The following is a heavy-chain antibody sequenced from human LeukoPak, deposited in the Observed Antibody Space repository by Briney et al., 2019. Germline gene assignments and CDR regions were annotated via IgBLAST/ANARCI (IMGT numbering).Heavy chain of an antibody. CDR1: GGSISSYY. CDR3: ARGRGGYYYDSSGYFLG. J-gene: IGHJ4*02. V-gene: IGHV4-59*12. Sequence: SETLSLTCTVSGGSISSYYWSWIRQPPGKGLEWIGYIYYSGSTNYNPSLKSRVTISVDTSKNQFSLKLSSVTAADTAVYYCARGRGGYYYDSSGYFLGWGQGTLVTVSS. D-gene: IGHD3-22*01. CDR2: IYYSGST.